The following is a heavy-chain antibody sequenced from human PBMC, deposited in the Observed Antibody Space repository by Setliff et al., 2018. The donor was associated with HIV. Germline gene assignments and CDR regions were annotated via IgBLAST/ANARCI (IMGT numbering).Heavy chain of an antibody. V-gene: IGHV3-48*01. Sequence: HPGGSLRLSCAASGFTFRSYAMNWVRQAPGKGLEWVSYISRSSGTIYYAESVKGRFTISRDNAKNSLYLQMNSLRAEDTALYYCATSIHTRGAIDFWGQGTLVTVSS. CDR2: ISRSSGTI. CDR3: ATSIHTRGAIDF. D-gene: IGHD1-26*01. J-gene: IGHJ4*02. CDR1: GFTFRSYA.